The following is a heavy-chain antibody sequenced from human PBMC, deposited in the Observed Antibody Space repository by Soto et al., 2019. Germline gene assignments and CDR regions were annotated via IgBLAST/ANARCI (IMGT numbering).Heavy chain of an antibody. CDR1: AYTFTTYG. CDR3: ARDNRKELWVEGLNAMDV. V-gene: IGHV1-18*04. J-gene: IGHJ6*02. CDR2: ISGYNGQT. D-gene: IGHD3-10*01. Sequence: QVQLVQSGPEVKKPGASVKVSCKASAYTFTTYGISWVRQAPGQGLEWMGWISGYNGQTNYPQKFRGRVTLTTDTSTSTAYMELRSLRSDDTAMYFCARDNRKELWVEGLNAMDVWGQGTTVTLS.